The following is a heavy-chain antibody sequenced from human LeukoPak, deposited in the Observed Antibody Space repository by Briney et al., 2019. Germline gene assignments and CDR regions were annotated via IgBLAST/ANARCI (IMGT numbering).Heavy chain of an antibody. CDR3: ARHRIPGSHDAFDI. D-gene: IGHD2-15*01. CDR2: IYPGDYDT. Sequence: GGSLKISCKGSGYSFTSYWIGWVRQLPGKGLEWMGIIYPGDYDTRYSPSFQGQVTISADKSISTAYLQWSSLKASDTAMYYCARHRIPGSHDAFDIWGQGTMVTVSS. J-gene: IGHJ3*02. CDR1: GYSFTSYW. V-gene: IGHV5-51*01.